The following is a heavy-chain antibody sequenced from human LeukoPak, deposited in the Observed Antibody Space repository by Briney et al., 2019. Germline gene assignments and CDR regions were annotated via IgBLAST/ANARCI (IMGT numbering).Heavy chain of an antibody. CDR1: GYTFTSYG. CDR2: ISAYNGNT. J-gene: IGHJ4*02. D-gene: IGHD3-22*01. Sequence: ASVKVSCKASGYTFTSYGISWVRQAPGQGLEWMGWISAYNGNTNYAQKFQGRVTITTDESTSTAYMELSSLRSEDTAVYYCARGTIPNYYDSSGYLPFDYWGQGTLVTVSS. CDR3: ARGTIPNYYDSSGYLPFDY. V-gene: IGHV1-18*01.